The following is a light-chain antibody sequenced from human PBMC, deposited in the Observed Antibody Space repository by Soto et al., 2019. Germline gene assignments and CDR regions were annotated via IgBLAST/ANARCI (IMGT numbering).Light chain of an antibody. V-gene: IGKV3-20*01. CDR1: QSVNSNY. CDR3: QHYDTSSYT. CDR2: GAS. J-gene: IGKJ2*01. Sequence: IVLTQSPGTLSLSPGERATLSCRASQSVNSNYLAWYQQKPGQAPRLLIYGASSRATGFPDRFSGSGSGTDFTLTISSLEPEDVAVYFCQHYDTSSYTFGQGTKLQIK.